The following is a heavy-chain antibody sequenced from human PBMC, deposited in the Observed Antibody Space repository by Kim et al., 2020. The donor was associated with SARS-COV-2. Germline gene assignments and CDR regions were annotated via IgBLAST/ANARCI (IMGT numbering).Heavy chain of an antibody. D-gene: IGHD3-16*01. Sequence: DADKGRFTIARDNRKNALYLQMNSLRPEDSALYYCVNGGACDDHDVYFDYWGQGTLVTVSS. CDR3: VNGGACDDHDVYFDY. J-gene: IGHJ4*02. V-gene: IGHV3-43*01.